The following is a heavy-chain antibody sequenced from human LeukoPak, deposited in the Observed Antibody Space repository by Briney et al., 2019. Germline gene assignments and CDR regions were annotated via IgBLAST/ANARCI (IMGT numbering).Heavy chain of an antibody. Sequence: MASETLSLTCTVSGGSISSYDWSWIRQPAGKGLEWIGRIYTSGSTNYNPSLKSRVTMSVDTSKNQFSLELSSVTAADTAVYYCARPADCSSTSCRVGAAFDIWGQGTMVTVSS. CDR2: IYTSGST. J-gene: IGHJ3*02. V-gene: IGHV4-4*07. CDR1: GGSISSYD. D-gene: IGHD2-2*01. CDR3: ARPADCSSTSCRVGAAFDI.